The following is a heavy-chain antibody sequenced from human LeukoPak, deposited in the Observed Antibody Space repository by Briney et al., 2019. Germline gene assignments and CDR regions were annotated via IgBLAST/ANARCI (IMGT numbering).Heavy chain of an antibody. CDR1: GGSFSGYY. D-gene: IGHD3-10*01. J-gene: IGHJ4*02. CDR2: INHSGST. CDR3: ARGMVRARFDY. V-gene: IGHV4-34*01. Sequence: PSETLSLTCAVYGGSFSGYYWSWIRQPPGKGLEWMGEINHSGSTNYNPSLKSRVTISVDTSKNQFSLKLSSVTAAATAVYYCARGMVRARFDYWGQGTLVTVSS.